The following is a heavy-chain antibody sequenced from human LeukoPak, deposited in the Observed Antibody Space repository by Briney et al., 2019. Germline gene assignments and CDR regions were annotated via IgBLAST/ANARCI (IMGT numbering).Heavy chain of an antibody. D-gene: IGHD3-22*01. CDR1: GYTFTSNG. CDR3: ARVPYDSSGYYYYLDY. CDR2: ISAYNGNT. Sequence: ASVKVSCKASGYTFTSNGISWVRQPPGQGLEGMGWISAYNGNTNYAQKVQGRFTMTTDTSTSTAYMELRSLRSDDTAVYYCARVPYDSSGYYYYLDYWGQGTLVTVSS. J-gene: IGHJ4*02. V-gene: IGHV1-18*01.